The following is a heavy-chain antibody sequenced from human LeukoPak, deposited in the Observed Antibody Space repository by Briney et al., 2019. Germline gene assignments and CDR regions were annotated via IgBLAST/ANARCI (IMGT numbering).Heavy chain of an antibody. CDR3: ARGWKN. J-gene: IGHJ4*02. V-gene: IGHV4-61*02. Sequence: KSSQTLSLTCTVSGGSISSNNYYWNWIRQPAGKGLEWIGRIYTSGSTSGSTNYNPSLKSRVTISVDTSKNQFSLKLSSVTAADTAVYYCARGWKNWGQGTLVTVSS. CDR2: IYTSGSTSGST. D-gene: IGHD1-1*01. CDR1: GGSISSNNYY.